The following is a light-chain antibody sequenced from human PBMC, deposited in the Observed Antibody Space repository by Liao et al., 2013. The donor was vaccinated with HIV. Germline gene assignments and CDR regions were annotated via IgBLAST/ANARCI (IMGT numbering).Light chain of an antibody. Sequence: SYELTQPPSVSVAPGKTAGISCGGNNVGSTSVHWYQQKPGQAPVLVIYYDTDRPSGIPDRFSGSKSGSTATLTIRGTQAIDEADYYCQVWDSFSTFVFGSGTQVTVL. CDR3: QVWDSFSTFV. V-gene: IGLV3-21*01. J-gene: IGLJ1*01. CDR2: YDT. CDR1: NVGSTS.